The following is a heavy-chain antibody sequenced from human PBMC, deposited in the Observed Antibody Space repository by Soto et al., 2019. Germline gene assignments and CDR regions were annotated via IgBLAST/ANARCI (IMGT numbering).Heavy chain of an antibody. CDR3: TGPYSSSPQRRSFDI. V-gene: IGHV3-49*03. CDR2: IRSKAYGGTT. CDR1: GFTFGDYA. Sequence: PGGSLRLSCTASGFTFGDYAMSWFRQAPGKGLEWVGFIRSKAYGGTTEYAASVKGRFTISRDDSKSIAYLQMNSLKTEDTAVYYCTGPYSSSPQRRSFDIWGQGTMVTVSS. J-gene: IGHJ3*02. D-gene: IGHD6-6*01.